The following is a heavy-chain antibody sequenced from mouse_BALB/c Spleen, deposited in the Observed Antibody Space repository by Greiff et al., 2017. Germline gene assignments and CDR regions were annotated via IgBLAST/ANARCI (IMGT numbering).Heavy chain of an antibody. Sequence: VQRVESGPGLVAPSQSLSITCTVSGFSLTGYGVNWVRQPPGKGLEWLGVIWAGGSTNYNSALMSRLSISKDNSKSQVFLKMNSLQTDDTAMYYCARYRYEGAMDYWGQGTSVTVSS. CDR2: IWAGGST. CDR3: ARYRYEGAMDY. V-gene: IGHV2-9*02. CDR1: GFSLTGYG. J-gene: IGHJ4*01. D-gene: IGHD2-14*01.